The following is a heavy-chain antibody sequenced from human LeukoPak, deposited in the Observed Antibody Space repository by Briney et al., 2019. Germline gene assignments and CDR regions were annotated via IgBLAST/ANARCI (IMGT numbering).Heavy chain of an antibody. D-gene: IGHD1-20*01. V-gene: IGHV4-61*02. CDR3: ARGVNNWNVDVFDI. CDR1: GGSISSGRFY. Sequence: SETLSLTCTVSGGSISSGRFYWSWIRQPAGKGLEWIGRIFTTGSTNYNPSLKSRVTVSVDTSKNQFSLKLSSVTAADTAVYYCARGVNNWNVDVFDIWGQGTMVTVSS. J-gene: IGHJ3*02. CDR2: IFTTGST.